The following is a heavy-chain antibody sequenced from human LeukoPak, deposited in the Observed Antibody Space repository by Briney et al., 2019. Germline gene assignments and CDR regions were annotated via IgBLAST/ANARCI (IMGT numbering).Heavy chain of an antibody. D-gene: IGHD5-18*01. CDR3: AKAPTAINWFDP. V-gene: IGHV3-23*01. CDR2: ISGSGGST. J-gene: IGHJ5*02. Sequence: PGGSLRLSCAASGFTFSSYAMSWVRQAPGKGLEWVSAISGSGGSTYYADSVKGRFTISRDNSKNTLYLQMNGLRAEDTAVYYCAKAPTAINWFDPWGQGTLVTVSS. CDR1: GFTFSSYA.